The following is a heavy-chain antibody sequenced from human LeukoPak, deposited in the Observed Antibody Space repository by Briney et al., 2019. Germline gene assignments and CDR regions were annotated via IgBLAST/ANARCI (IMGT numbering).Heavy chain of an antibody. CDR3: ARAVAPLELRQRSPFDY. CDR2: ISSSSSYI. J-gene: IGHJ4*02. V-gene: IGHV3-21*01. D-gene: IGHD1-7*01. Sequence: PGGSLRLSCAASGFTFSSYWMSWVRQAPGKGLEWVSSISSSSSYIYYADSVKGRFTISRDNAKNSLYLQMNSLRAEDTAVYYCARAVAPLELRQRSPFDYWGQGTLVTVSS. CDR1: GFTFSSYW.